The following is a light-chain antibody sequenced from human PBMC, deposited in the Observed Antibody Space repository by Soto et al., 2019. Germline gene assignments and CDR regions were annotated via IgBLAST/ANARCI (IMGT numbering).Light chain of an antibody. CDR3: SSNTDVGTLEV. CDR1: STDFGGQNY. J-gene: IGLJ1*01. CDR2: EVS. V-gene: IGLV2-14*01. Sequence: QSVLTQPASVSGSLGQSITISCTGTSTDFGGQNYVSWYQQHPGRAPKLILYEVSNRPSGVSNRFSGSKSGNTASLTISGLQAENVADYYCSSNTDVGTLEVFGPGTKVTVL.